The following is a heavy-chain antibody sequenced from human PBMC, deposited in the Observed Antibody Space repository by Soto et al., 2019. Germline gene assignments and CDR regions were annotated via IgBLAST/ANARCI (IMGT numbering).Heavy chain of an antibody. CDR2: IYYSGST. J-gene: IGHJ6*02. D-gene: IGHD1-1*01. CDR3: ARRVPDGATLYYYYGMDV. CDR1: GGSISSSSYY. Sequence: QLQLQESGPGLVKPSETLSLTCTVSGGSISSSSYYWGWIRQPPGKGLEWIGSIYYSGSTYYNPSLKSRVTISLATSKNRFSLTLSSVTAAATAVYYCARRVPDGATLYYYYGMDVWGQGTTVTVSS. V-gene: IGHV4-39*01.